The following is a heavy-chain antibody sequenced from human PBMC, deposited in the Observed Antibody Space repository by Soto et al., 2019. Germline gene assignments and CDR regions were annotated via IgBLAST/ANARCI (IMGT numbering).Heavy chain of an antibody. CDR2: ISSSSTTI. J-gene: IGHJ4*02. CDR1: GFTFSDYY. V-gene: IGHV3-11*01. Sequence: PGGSLRLSCAASGFTFSDYYMSWIRQSPGKGLEWVSYISSSSTTIYYADSVKGRFTISRDNAKNSLYLQMNSLRVDDTAVYYCARVGARGYEYIWGSPRGLDYWGQGA. D-gene: IGHD3-16*01. CDR3: ARVGARGYEYIWGSPRGLDY.